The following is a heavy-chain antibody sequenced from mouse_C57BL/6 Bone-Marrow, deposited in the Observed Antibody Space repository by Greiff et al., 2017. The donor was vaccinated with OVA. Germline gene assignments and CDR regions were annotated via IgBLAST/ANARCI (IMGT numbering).Heavy chain of an antibody. Sequence: EVQGVESGGGLVQPGESLKLSCESNAYEFPSHDMSWVRKTPEKRLELVAAINSDGGSTYYPDTMERRFIISRDKTKKTLYLQMSSLRSEDTALYYCARHDGNYGWFAYWGQGTLVTVSA. J-gene: IGHJ3*01. CDR3: ARHDGNYGWFAY. CDR2: INSDGGST. D-gene: IGHD2-1*01. V-gene: IGHV5-2*01. CDR1: AYEFPSHD.